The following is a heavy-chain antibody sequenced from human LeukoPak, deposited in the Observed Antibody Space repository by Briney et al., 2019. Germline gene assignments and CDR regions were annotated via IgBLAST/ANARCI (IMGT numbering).Heavy chain of an antibody. Sequence: SETLSVTCIVPGGSISSSSYYWAWIRQPPGKGLEWIGTFYSGGSAYYNPSLTSRVSISKDTSDKQFSLRLYSVTAADTAVYYCARKQSGTMYDVWGQGTQVTVSS. J-gene: IGHJ4*02. V-gene: IGHV4-39*07. CDR2: FYSGGSA. CDR1: GGSISSSSYY. D-gene: IGHD1-7*01. CDR3: ARKQSGTMYDV.